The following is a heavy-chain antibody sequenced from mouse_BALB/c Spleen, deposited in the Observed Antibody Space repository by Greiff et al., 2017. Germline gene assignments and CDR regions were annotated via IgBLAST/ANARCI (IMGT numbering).Heavy chain of an antibody. J-gene: IGHJ4*01. D-gene: IGHD2-10*01. V-gene: IGHV1-5*01. Sequence: VQLKQSGTVLARPGASVKMSCKASGYTFTSYWMHWVKQRPGQGLEWIGAIYPGNSDTSYNQKFKGKAKLTAVTSTSTAYMELSSLTNEDSAVYYGTRKEMTYYEGVDYWGQGTSVTVSA. CDR1: GYTFTSYW. CDR3: TRKEMTYYEGVDY. CDR2: IYPGNSDT.